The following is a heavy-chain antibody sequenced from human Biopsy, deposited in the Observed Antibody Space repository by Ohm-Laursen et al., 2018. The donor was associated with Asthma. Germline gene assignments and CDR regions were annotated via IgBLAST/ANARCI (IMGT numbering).Heavy chain of an antibody. CDR3: ALSQDSGFDDHSPSWFDP. D-gene: IGHD3-9*01. V-gene: IGHV2-5*02. J-gene: IGHJ5*02. CDR1: GFSLRTPGVG. Sequence: TQTLTLTCSFYGFSLRTPGVGVGWIRQSPGKALEWLALIYWADYNLFRPSLKRRLTITKDPSKNQVVLTMTKMDPVDSGTYYCALSQDSGFDDHSPSWFDPWGQGTLVTVSS. CDR2: IYWADYN.